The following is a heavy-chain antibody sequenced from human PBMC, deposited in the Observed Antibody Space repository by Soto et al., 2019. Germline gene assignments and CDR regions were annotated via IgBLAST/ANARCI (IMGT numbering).Heavy chain of an antibody. CDR2: SRKKTNSYTT. CDR3: TTVTTVDYYFDY. Sequence: EVQLVESGGGLVQPGGSLRLSCAASGLTFSDRYMDWVRQAQGKGLEWVGRSRKKTNSYTTEYAASVKGRFIISRDDSTNSLYLQISSLKTDDTAVYYCTTVTTVDYYFDYWGQGTLVTVSS. D-gene: IGHD4-17*01. J-gene: IGHJ4*02. CDR1: GLTFSDRY. V-gene: IGHV3-72*01.